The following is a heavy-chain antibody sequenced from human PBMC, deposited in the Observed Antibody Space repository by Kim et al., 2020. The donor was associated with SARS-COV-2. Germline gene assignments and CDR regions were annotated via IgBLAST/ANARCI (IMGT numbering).Heavy chain of an antibody. J-gene: IGHJ6*02. Sequence: GGSLRLSCAASGFTFSSYGMHWVRQAPGKGLEWVAVTWYDGSNKYYADSVKGRFTISRDNSKNTLYLQMNSLRAEDTAVYYCARDGGYSYGDSNYYYYGMDVWGQGTTVTVSS. V-gene: IGHV3-33*08. CDR1: GFTFSSYG. CDR3: ARDGGYSYGDSNYYYYGMDV. D-gene: IGHD5-18*01. CDR2: TWYDGSNK.